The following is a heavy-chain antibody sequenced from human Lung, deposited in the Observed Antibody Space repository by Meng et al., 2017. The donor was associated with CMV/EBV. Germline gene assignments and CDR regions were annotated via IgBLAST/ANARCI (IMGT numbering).Heavy chain of an antibody. D-gene: IGHD3-9*01. V-gene: IGHV1-46*01. CDR3: ARDYGDCSLTGCLQYFYGLDV. CDR2: ISPSGESR. J-gene: IGHJ6*02. Sequence: ASVKVSCKASGYTFTNYFIHWVRQAPGQGLEWVGVISPSGESRNYAPRFQGSVTTTSDSSASTVYMELLSLKSEDTAVYFCARDYGDCSLTGCLQYFYGLDVWGQGTPVTVSS. CDR1: GYTFTNYF.